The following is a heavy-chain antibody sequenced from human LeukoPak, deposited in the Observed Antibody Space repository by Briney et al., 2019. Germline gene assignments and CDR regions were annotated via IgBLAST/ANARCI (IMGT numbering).Heavy chain of an antibody. V-gene: IGHV1-24*01. J-gene: IGHJ3*02. CDR1: GYTLTELS. CDR2: FDPEDGET. Sequence: ASVKVSCKVSGYTLTELSMHWVRQAPGKGLEWMGGFDPEDGETIYAQKFQGRVTMTEDTSTDTAYMELSSLRSEDTAVYYCAIDGADILTGYYINDAFDIWGQGTMVTVSS. CDR3: AIDGADILTGYYINDAFDI. D-gene: IGHD3-9*01.